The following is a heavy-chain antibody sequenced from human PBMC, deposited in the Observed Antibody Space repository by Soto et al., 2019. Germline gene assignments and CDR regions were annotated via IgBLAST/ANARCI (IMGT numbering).Heavy chain of an antibody. D-gene: IGHD3-10*01. J-gene: IGHJ6*02. Sequence: QVQLVQSGAEVKKPGSSVKVSCKASGGTFSSYTISWVRQAPGQGLEWMGRIIPILGIANYAQKFQGRVTISADNATSTAYMELSSLRSEDKAVYYCASLMSSGYYYGMDVWGQGTTVTVSS. V-gene: IGHV1-69*02. CDR3: ASLMSSGYYYGMDV. CDR2: IIPILGIA. CDR1: GGTFSSYT.